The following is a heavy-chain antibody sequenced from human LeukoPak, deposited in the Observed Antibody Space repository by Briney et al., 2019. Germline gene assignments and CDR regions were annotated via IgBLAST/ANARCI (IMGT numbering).Heavy chain of an antibody. Sequence: ALVRVSCKASGYTFTGYYMHWVRQAPGQGLEWMGWINPNSGGTNYAQKFQGRVTMTRDTSISTAYMELSRLRSDDTAVYYCARIPRWRPYYYDSSGYPNYFDYWGQGTLVTVSS. CDR1: GYTFTGYY. V-gene: IGHV1-2*02. CDR3: ARIPRWRPYYYDSSGYPNYFDY. D-gene: IGHD3-22*01. CDR2: INPNSGGT. J-gene: IGHJ4*02.